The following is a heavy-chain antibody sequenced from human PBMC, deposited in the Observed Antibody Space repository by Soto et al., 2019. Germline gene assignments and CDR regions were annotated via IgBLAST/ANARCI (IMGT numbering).Heavy chain of an antibody. D-gene: IGHD3-10*01. Sequence: SVKVSCKSSGGSFNNYAISWVRQAPGQGLEWMGGIIPAFGAATYAQRFQGRVRITADEPTTTAFMELNSLNSEDTAVFYCTTSFYYGTGNYYNFDPWGQGTLVTAPQ. V-gene: IGHV1-69*13. J-gene: IGHJ5*02. CDR3: TTSFYYGTGNYYNFDP. CDR1: GGSFNNYA. CDR2: IIPAFGAA.